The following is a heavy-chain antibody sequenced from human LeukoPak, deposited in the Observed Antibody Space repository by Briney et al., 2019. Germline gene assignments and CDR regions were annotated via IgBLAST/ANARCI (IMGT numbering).Heavy chain of an antibody. CDR2: VYYSGTI. J-gene: IGHJ1*01. V-gene: IGHV4-59*08. D-gene: IGHD2-21*02. Sequence: PSETLSLTCTVSGGAIDNYYWGWIRQPPGKGLEWIAYVYYSGTINYNPSLESRVTISVDTSKNQFSPRLTSVAAADTAVYYCARHGTAAGPFQLWGQGTLVTVSS. CDR3: ARHGTAAGPFQL. CDR1: GGAIDNYY.